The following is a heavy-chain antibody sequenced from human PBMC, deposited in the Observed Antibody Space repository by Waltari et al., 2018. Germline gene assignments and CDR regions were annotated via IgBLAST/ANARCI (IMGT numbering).Heavy chain of an antibody. CDR2: IRREPYNYAT. D-gene: IGHD6-19*01. CDR3: SGGEVTGTDF. Sequence: EVQVVESGGGLVQPGGPLKLSCATSGFSFRGSSIHWVRQTSGKGLEWVGRIRREPYNYATAYSASVKGRFTISRDDSKNTAFLQMNSLMTEDTAVYYCSGGEVTGTDFWGQGTLVTVSS. CDR1: GFSFRGSS. J-gene: IGHJ4*02. V-gene: IGHV3-73*01.